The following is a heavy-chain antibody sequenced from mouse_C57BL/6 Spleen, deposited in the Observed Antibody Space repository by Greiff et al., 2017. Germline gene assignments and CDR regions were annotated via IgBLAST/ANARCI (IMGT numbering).Heavy chain of an antibody. CDR2: IYPGDGDT. J-gene: IGHJ4*01. V-gene: IGHV1-82*01. Sequence: QVQLQQSGPELVKPGASVKISCKASGYAFSSSWMNWVKQRPGKGLEWIGRIYPGDGDTNYNGKFKGKATLTADKSSSTAYMQLSSLTSEDSAVYFGARRSQTGTGAMDYWGQGTSVTVSS. D-gene: IGHD4-1*01. CDR3: ARRSQTGTGAMDY. CDR1: GYAFSSSW.